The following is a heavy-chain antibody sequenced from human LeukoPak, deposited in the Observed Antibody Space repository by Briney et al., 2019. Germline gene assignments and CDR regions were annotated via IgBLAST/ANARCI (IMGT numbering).Heavy chain of an antibody. Sequence: PLETLSLTCTVSGGSIRGYYWRWLRQPPGKGLEWIWKIYYSGSTNYNPSLKSRVSISVDTSKNQFSLKLSSVTAADTAVYYCANYHDYSNFQGAYYLDYWGQGTLVTVSS. CDR2: IYYSGST. J-gene: IGHJ4*02. CDR3: ANYHDYSNFQGAYYLDY. D-gene: IGHD4-11*01. V-gene: IGHV4-59*08. CDR1: GGSIRGYY.